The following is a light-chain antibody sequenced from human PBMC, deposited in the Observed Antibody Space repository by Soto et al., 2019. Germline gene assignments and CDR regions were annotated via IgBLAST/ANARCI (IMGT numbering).Light chain of an antibody. CDR2: LGS. CDR3: MQTLQTPVT. V-gene: IGKV2-28*01. J-gene: IGKJ4*01. CDR1: QSLLHRNGYNY. Sequence: DIVMTQSPLSLPVTPGEPASISCRSSQSLLHRNGYNYLDWYLQKPGQPPQLLISLGSNRASGVPDRFSGSGSGTDFTLKIITVEAEDVGVYYCMQTLQTPVTFGGGTKVEIK.